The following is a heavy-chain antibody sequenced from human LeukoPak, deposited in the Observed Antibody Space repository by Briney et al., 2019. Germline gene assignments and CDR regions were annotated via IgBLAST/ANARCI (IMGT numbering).Heavy chain of an antibody. CDR1: GFPYNSYG. V-gene: IGHV3-30*02. CDR3: AKDTTPPKAGFDP. CDR2: IRYDGSNK. J-gene: IGHJ5*02. D-gene: IGHD1-14*01. Sequence: GGPLRLSCALSGFPYNSYGMHWVRQAPAKGLERVAFIRYDGSNKYYADAVKGRFTISRDNYKNTLYLQMNSLGAEDTAVYYCAKDTTPPKAGFDPWGQGTLVSVSS.